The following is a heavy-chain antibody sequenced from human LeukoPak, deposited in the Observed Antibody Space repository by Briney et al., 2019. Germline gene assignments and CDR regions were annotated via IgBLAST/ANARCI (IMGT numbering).Heavy chain of an antibody. Sequence: GGSLRLSCSASGFTFRDYTASWFRQAPGKGLEWVGLIRSEAYSGTTEYATSVKDRFTISRDDSNSIAYLHMNSLKTEDTAVYYCTDSSGYLLPDYWGHGTLVTVSS. CDR3: TDSSGYLLPDY. CDR1: GFTFRDYT. D-gene: IGHD3-22*01. CDR2: IRSEAYSGTT. J-gene: IGHJ4*01. V-gene: IGHV3-49*03.